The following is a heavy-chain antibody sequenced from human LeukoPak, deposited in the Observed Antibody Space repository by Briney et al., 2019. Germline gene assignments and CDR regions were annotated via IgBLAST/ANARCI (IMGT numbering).Heavy chain of an antibody. CDR3: ARLTFNCSSTSCYFGWFDP. D-gene: IGHD2-2*01. V-gene: IGHV4-4*09. CDR2: IYTSGST. Sequence: SETLSLTCTVSGGSISSYYWSWIRQPPGKGLKWIGYIYTSGSTNYNPSLKSRVTISVDTSKNQFSLKLSSVTAADTAVYYCARLTFNCSSTSCYFGWFDPWGQGTLVTVSS. J-gene: IGHJ5*02. CDR1: GGSISSYY.